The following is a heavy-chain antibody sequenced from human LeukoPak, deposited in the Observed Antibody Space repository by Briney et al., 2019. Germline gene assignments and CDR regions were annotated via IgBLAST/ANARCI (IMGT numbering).Heavy chain of an antibody. CDR2: ISGGGGST. CDR3: AKDIGYSFGYYYFYSMDV. D-gene: IGHD5-18*01. CDR1: GLIFDDYA. Sequence: GGSLRLSCAASGLIFDDYAMHWVRQAPGKGLEWVSLISGGGGSTYYADSVKGRFTISRDNTKNSLYLQMSSLSTEDTALYYCAKDIGYSFGYYYFYSMDVWGQGTTVTVSS. J-gene: IGHJ6*02. V-gene: IGHV3-43*02.